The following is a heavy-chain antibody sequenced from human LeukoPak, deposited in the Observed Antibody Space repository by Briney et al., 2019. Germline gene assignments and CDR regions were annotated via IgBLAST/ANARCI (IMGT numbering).Heavy chain of an antibody. D-gene: IGHD1/OR15-1a*01. CDR1: GYSLITYG. V-gene: IGHV1-18*01. J-gene: IGHJ6*03. Sequence: GASVTVSCKASGYSLITYGITWVRQAPGQGLEWMGWISAYNGNTKYAQTFQGRVTMTTDTSTSTAYMELRSLRSDDTAVYYCAREEQFYYMDVWGKGTTVTVSS. CDR2: ISAYNGNT. CDR3: AREEQFYYMDV.